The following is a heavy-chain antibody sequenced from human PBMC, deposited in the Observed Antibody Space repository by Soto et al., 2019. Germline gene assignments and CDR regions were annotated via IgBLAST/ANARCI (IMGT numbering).Heavy chain of an antibody. Sequence: EVQLVESGGGLVQPGRSLRLSCAASGFTFDDYAMHWVRQAPGKGLEWVSGISWNSGSIGYADSVKGQFTISRNNDKNYLYLQMNSLRAEDTALYYCAKGAGGLVVAATANTFDYWGQGTLVTVSS. D-gene: IGHD2-15*01. CDR1: GFTFDDYA. CDR3: AKGAGGLVVAATANTFDY. CDR2: ISWNSGSI. J-gene: IGHJ4*02. V-gene: IGHV3-9*01.